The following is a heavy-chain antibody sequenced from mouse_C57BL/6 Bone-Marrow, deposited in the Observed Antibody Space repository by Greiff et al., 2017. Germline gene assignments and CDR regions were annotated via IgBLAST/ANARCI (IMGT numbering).Heavy chain of an antibody. J-gene: IGHJ4*01. CDR3: ARHGLLGYDYAMDY. V-gene: IGHV5-6*02. Sequence: VKLMESGGDLVKPGGSLKLSCAASGFTFSSYGMSWVRQTPDKRLEWVATISSGGSYTYYPDSVKGRFTISRDNAKNTLYLQMSSLKSEDTAMYYCARHGLLGYDYAMDYWGQGTSVTVSS. CDR2: ISSGGSYT. D-gene: IGHD3-1*01. CDR1: GFTFSSYG.